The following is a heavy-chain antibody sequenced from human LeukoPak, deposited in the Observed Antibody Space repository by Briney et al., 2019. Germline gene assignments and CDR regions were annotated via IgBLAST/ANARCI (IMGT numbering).Heavy chain of an antibody. Sequence: SETLSLTCTVPGGSISSGSYYWSWIRQPAGKGLEWIGRIYTSGSTNYNPSLKSRVTISVDTSKNQFSLKVNSLTAADTAVYYCARRPYHFGPVWGQGTKVTVSS. CDR2: IYTSGST. CDR3: ARRPYHFGPV. J-gene: IGHJ3*01. V-gene: IGHV4-61*02. CDR1: GGSISSGSYY. D-gene: IGHD3/OR15-3a*01.